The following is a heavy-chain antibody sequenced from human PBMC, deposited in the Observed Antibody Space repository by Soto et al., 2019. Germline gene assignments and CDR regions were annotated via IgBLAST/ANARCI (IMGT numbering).Heavy chain of an antibody. Sequence: EVQLVESGGGLIQPGGSLRLSCAASGLIVSSNCLTWVRQAPGKGLESVSLTCSGGTTYYADSVRGRFTISSDNSKNTLYLQMNSLRAEDTAVYYCAGRLATAASLDYWGQGTLVTVSS. CDR1: GLIVSSNC. CDR2: TCSGGTT. CDR3: AGRLATAASLDY. V-gene: IGHV3-53*01. J-gene: IGHJ4*02. D-gene: IGHD3-16*01.